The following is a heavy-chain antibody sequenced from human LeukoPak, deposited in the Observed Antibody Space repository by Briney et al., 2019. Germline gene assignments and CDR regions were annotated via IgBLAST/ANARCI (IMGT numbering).Heavy chain of an antibody. CDR1: GGSLSSSSYY. CDR2: IYYSGST. Sequence: SETLSLTCTVSGGSLSSSSYYWGWIRQPPGKGLEWIGSIYYSGSTYYNPSLKSRVTISVDTSKNQFSLKLSSVTAADTAVYYCASLDIVVVPAAMGGAFDIWGQGTMVTVSS. CDR3: ASLDIVVVPAAMGGAFDI. J-gene: IGHJ3*02. V-gene: IGHV4-39*01. D-gene: IGHD2-2*01.